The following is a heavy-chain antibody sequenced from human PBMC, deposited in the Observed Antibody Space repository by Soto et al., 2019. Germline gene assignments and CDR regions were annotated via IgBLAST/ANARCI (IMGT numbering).Heavy chain of an antibody. D-gene: IGHD6-19*01. CDR1: GFTFTTYG. V-gene: IGHV3-23*01. CDR3: AKDLLQWLVVGHDAFDI. J-gene: IGHJ3*02. Sequence: EVQLLESGGGLVQPGGSLRLSCVASGFTFTTYGMNWVRQAPGKGLEWVSGISASGDSTFNADSVKGRFTISRDNSKNTLYLQMNSLRAEDTAVYYCAKDLLQWLVVGHDAFDIWVQGTMVTFSS. CDR2: ISASGDST.